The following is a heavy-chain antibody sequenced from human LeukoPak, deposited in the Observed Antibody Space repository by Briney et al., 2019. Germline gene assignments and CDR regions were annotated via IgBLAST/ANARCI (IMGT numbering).Heavy chain of an antibody. V-gene: IGHV3-7*04. D-gene: IGHD6-13*01. CDR2: INRDGSQE. CDR3: SGGSNWRFDP. J-gene: IGHJ5*02. Sequence: PGGSLRLSCADSGLTFTDYWVNWVRQAPGKGLEWLGNINRDGSQEFYGDSVRGRFTISRDNAKNSAYLEMNSLRGEDTAIYYCSGGSNWRFDPWGQGTLVTISS. CDR1: GLTFTDYW.